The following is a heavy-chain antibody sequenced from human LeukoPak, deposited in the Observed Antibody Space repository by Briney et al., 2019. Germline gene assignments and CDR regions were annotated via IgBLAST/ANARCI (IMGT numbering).Heavy chain of an antibody. CDR1: GYTFTSYA. V-gene: IGHV1-8*01. CDR2: MNPNSGNT. J-gene: IGHJ5*02. CDR3: ARGRRVRAFNWFDP. D-gene: IGHD3-10*01. Sequence: ASVKVSCKASGYTFTSYAMNWVRQATGQGLEWMGWMNPNSGNTGYAQKFQGRVTMTRNTSISTAYMELSSLRSEDTAVYYCARGRRVRAFNWFDPWGQGTLVTVSS.